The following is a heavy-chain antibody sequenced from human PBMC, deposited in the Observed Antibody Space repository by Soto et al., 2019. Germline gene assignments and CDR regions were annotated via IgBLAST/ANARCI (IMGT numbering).Heavy chain of an antibody. CDR3: ALQQAVAGTTNWFDP. V-gene: IGHV3-11*01. CDR1: GFTFSDYD. Sequence: SLRLSCAASGFTFSDYDMSWIRQAPGKGLEWVSYTSSSGSTIYYADSVKGRFTMSRDNAKNSMYLHMDSLRVEDTAVYYCALQQAVAGTTNWFDPWGQGTLVTVSS. CDR2: TSSSGSTI. D-gene: IGHD6-19*01. J-gene: IGHJ5*02.